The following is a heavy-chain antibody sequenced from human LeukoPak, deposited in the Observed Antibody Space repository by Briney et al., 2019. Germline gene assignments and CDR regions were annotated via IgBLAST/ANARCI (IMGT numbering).Heavy chain of an antibody. D-gene: IGHD1-14*01. CDR1: GFTFRSYS. V-gene: IGHV3-30*18. Sequence: GGSLRLSCAASGFTFRSYSMNWVRQAPGKGLEWVAVISYDGANKYYADSVKGRFTISRDKSKNTLYLQMNSLRAEDTALYYCAKPAKTDYADYWGQGTLVTVSS. J-gene: IGHJ4*02. CDR3: AKPAKTDYADY. CDR2: ISYDGANK.